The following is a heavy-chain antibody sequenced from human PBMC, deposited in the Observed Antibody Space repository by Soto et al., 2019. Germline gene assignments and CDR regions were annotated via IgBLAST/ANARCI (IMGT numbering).Heavy chain of an antibody. J-gene: IGHJ4*02. Sequence: PSETLSLTCTVSGGSVSNDRYYWSWIRQPPGKGLEWIGYIYHSGSTNYNPSVKSRVTVLVDMSKNQFSLKLRSMTAADTAVYYCARVALFGVSATDYWGRGILVTVSS. CDR2: IYHSGST. D-gene: IGHD3-3*01. V-gene: IGHV4-61*01. CDR3: ARVALFGVSATDY. CDR1: GGSVSNDRYY.